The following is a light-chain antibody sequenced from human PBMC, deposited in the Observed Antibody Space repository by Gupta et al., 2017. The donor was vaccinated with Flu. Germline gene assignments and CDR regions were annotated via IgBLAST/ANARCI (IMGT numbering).Light chain of an antibody. CDR2: WAS. J-gene: IGKJ1*01. CDR1: QSVLYSSNNKNY. CDR3: QQYYSTVT. Sequence: DIVMTQSPDSLTVSLGERATINCKSSQSVLYSSNNKNYLAWYQQKPGQPPQLLIYWASTQESGVPDRFSGSGSGTDFTLTISSLQAEDVAVYYCQQYYSTVTFGQGTKVEIK. V-gene: IGKV4-1*01.